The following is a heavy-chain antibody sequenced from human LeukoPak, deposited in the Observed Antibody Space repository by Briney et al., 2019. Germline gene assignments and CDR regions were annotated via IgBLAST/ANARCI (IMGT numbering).Heavy chain of an antibody. V-gene: IGHV4-34*01. CDR3: ARTNERYNWNYGLDY. Sequence: PSETLSLTCAVYGGSFSGYYWSWIRQPPGKGLEWIGEINHSGSTNYNPSLKSRVTISLDTSKNQFSLKLSSVTAADTAVYYCARTNERYNWNYGLDYWGQGTLVTVAS. CDR2: INHSGST. J-gene: IGHJ4*02. D-gene: IGHD1-7*01. CDR1: GGSFSGYY.